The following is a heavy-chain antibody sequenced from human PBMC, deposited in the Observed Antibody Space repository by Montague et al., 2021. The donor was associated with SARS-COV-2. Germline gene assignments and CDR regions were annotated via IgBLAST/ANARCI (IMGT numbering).Heavy chain of an antibody. V-gene: IGHV3-21*01. CDR3: ARDARYDFWSGYYFDY. CDR1: GFTFSSYS. Sequence: SLRLSCAASGFTFSSYSMNWVRQAPGKGLEWVPSSSSSSSYIYYADSVKGRFTISRDNAKNSLYLQMNSLRAEDTAVYYCARDARYDFWSGYYFDYWGQGTLVTVSS. J-gene: IGHJ4*02. CDR2: SSSSSSYI. D-gene: IGHD3-3*01.